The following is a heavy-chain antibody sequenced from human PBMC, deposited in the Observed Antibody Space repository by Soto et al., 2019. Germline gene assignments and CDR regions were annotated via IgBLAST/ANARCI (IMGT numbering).Heavy chain of an antibody. D-gene: IGHD3-10*01. CDR1: GFTFSTYE. J-gene: IGHJ4*02. CDR3: ARSPRGLGATYYFDY. CDR2: ISSSGSNI. V-gene: IGHV3-48*03. Sequence: VQVVESGGGLVQPGGSLRLSCAASGFTFSTYEMNWVRQAPGKGLEWVSFISSSGSNIDHADSVKGRFTISRDNAKNSLYLQMNSLRAEDTAVYYCARSPRGLGATYYFDYWGQGTLVTVSS.